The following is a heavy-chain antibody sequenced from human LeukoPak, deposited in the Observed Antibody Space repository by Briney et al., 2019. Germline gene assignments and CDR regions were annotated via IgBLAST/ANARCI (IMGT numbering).Heavy chain of an antibody. V-gene: IGHV1-3*01. CDR2: INAGNGNT. CDR1: GYTFTSYA. D-gene: IGHD6-19*01. CDR3: ARIGIAVAGRSYFDY. Sequence: GASVTVSCTASGYTFTSYAMHWVRQAPGQRLEWMGWINAGNGNTKYSQKFQGRVTITRDTSASTAYMELSSLRSEDTAVYYCARIGIAVAGRSYFDYWGQGTLVTVSS. J-gene: IGHJ4*02.